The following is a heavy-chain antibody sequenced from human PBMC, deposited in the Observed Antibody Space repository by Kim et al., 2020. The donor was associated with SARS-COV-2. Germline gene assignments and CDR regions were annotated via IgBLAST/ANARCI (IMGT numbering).Heavy chain of an antibody. CDR3: ARDTRATWRPHDY. J-gene: IGHJ4*02. Sequence: YANSERGRFTSSRDNSKNTVYLQMNSRRAEDTAIYHCARDTRATWRPHDYWGPGTRVTVSS. V-gene: IGHV3-23*01.